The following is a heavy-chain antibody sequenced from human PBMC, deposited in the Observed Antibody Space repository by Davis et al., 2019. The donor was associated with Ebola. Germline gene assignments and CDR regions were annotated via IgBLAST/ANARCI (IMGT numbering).Heavy chain of an antibody. Sequence: PGGSLRLSCAVYGWSSSGYYWSWIRQPPGKGLEWIGEINHSGSTNYNPSLKSRVTISVDTSKNQFSLKLSSVTAADTAVYYCARGGDFWSGTEGDYYYYYMDVWGKGTTVTVSS. J-gene: IGHJ6*03. CDR3: ARGGDFWSGTEGDYYYYYMDV. CDR1: GWSSSGYY. V-gene: IGHV4-34*01. D-gene: IGHD3-3*01. CDR2: INHSGST.